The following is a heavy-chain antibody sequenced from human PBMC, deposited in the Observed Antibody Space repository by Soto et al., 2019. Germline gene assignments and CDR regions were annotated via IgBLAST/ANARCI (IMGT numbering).Heavy chain of an antibody. Sequence: PGGSLRLSCAASGFTFSSYWMSWVRQAPGKGLEWVANIKQDGSVKYYVDSVKGRFTISRDNAKNSLYLQMNSLRAEDTAVYYCARDSARMVGPPYDFDYWGQGTLVTVSS. CDR2: IKQDGSVK. V-gene: IGHV3-7*01. CDR3: ARDSARMVGPPYDFDY. D-gene: IGHD2-15*01. J-gene: IGHJ4*02. CDR1: GFTFSSYW.